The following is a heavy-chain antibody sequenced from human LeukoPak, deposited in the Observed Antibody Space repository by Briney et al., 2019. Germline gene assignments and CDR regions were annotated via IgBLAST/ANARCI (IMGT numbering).Heavy chain of an antibody. Sequence: GGSLRLPCAASGFTFSSYAMSWVRQAPGKGLEWVSTISSSGVSTFHADSVKGRFTISRDNSKNTLYLQMNSLRAEDTAVYYCAKGLPQGYWGQGTLVTVSS. CDR1: GFTFSSYA. CDR2: ISSSGVST. CDR3: AKGLPQGY. D-gene: IGHD3-16*01. V-gene: IGHV3-23*01. J-gene: IGHJ4*02.